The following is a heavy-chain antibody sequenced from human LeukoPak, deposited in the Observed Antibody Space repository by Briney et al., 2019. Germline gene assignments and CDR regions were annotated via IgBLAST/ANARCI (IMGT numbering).Heavy chain of an antibody. CDR2: INPSAGTT. CDR3: ARDLVWSYYYDSSGYPVN. Sequence: ASVKVSCKASGYTFTSYYMHWVRQAPGQGLEWMGIINPSAGTTTYAQKFQGRVTMTSDMSTSTVYMELSSLRSEDTAVYYCARDLVWSYYYDSSGYPVNWGQGTLVTVSS. CDR1: GYTFTSYY. J-gene: IGHJ4*02. D-gene: IGHD3-22*01. V-gene: IGHV1-46*01.